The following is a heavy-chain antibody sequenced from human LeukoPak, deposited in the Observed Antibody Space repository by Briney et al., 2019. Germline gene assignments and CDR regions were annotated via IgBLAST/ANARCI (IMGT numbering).Heavy chain of an antibody. Sequence: PSETLSLTCTVSGGSISSSSYYWGWIRQPPGQGLEWIGSIYYSGSTYYNPSLKSRVTISVDTSKNQFSLKLSSVTAADTAVYYCARQGSGLDYWGQGTLVTVSS. V-gene: IGHV4-39*01. D-gene: IGHD2-15*01. CDR3: ARQGSGLDY. J-gene: IGHJ4*02. CDR1: GGSISSSSYY. CDR2: IYYSGST.